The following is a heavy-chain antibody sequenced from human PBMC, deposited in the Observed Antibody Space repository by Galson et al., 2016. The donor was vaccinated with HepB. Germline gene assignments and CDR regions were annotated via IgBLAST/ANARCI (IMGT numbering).Heavy chain of an antibody. CDR1: GGSVNDYQ. Sequence: ETLSLTCNVSGGSVNDYQWSWIRQSPGRELEWIGYVYHSGIANYNPSLKSRVTISLDRSKNQFSLNLKSVTAADTAMYYCAIPMKPWLHLVVWGQGTLVTVSS. CDR2: VYHSGIA. J-gene: IGHJ4*02. CDR3: AIPMKPWLHLVV. V-gene: IGHV4-59*02. D-gene: IGHD5-24*01.